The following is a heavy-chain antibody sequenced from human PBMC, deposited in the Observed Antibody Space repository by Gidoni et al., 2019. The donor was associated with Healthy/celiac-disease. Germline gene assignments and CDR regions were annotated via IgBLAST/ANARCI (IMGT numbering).Heavy chain of an antibody. J-gene: IGHJ6*02. Sequence: CPASGFTFSSYGMHWVRQAPGKGLEWVAVISYDGSNKYYADSVKGRFTISRDNSKNTLYLQMNSLRAEDTAVYYCAKDRLGVNYDFWSGYQPYYYYYGMDVWGQGTTVTVSS. D-gene: IGHD3-3*01. V-gene: IGHV3-30*18. CDR2: ISYDGSNK. CDR1: GFTFSSYG. CDR3: AKDRLGVNYDFWSGYQPYYYYYGMDV.